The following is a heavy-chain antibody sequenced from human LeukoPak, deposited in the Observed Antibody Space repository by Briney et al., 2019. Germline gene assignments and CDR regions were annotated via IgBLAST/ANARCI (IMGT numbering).Heavy chain of an antibody. J-gene: IGHJ5*02. V-gene: IGHV1-18*01. D-gene: IGHD3-22*01. CDR2: ISAYNGNT. CDR3: ARDKGRSRIENWFDP. CDR1: GYTFTSYG. Sequence: ASVKVSCKASGYTFTSYGISWVRQAPGQGLEWMGWISAYNGNTNYAQKLQGRVTMTTDTSTSTAYMELRSLRSDDTAVYYCARDKGRSRIENWFDPWGQGTLVTVSS.